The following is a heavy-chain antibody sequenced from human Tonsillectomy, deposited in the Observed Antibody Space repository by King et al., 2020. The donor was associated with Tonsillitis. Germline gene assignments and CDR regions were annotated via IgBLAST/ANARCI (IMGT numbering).Heavy chain of an antibody. D-gene: IGHD6-19*01. Sequence: VQLVESGGGLVQPGGSLRLSCAASGFTFSDFYMSWIRQAPGKGLEWVSHISYSGTYTNYADSVKGRFTISRDNAKNSLYLQLNSLRAEDTAIYYCARPLFGDQWLVPFDSWGPGTPVTVSS. CDR1: GFTFSDFY. V-gene: IGHV3-11*06. J-gene: IGHJ4*02. CDR2: ISYSGTYT. CDR3: ARPLFGDQWLVPFDS.